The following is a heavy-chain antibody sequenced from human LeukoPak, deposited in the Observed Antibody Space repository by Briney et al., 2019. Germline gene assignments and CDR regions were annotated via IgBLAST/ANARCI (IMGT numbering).Heavy chain of an antibody. Sequence: EASVKVSCKASGYTFTSYGISWVRQAPGQGLEWMGWISAYNGNTNYAQKLQGRVTMTTDTSTSTAYMELRSLRSDDTAVYYCARVSIPYSSGWYGTIDYWGQGTLVTVSS. D-gene: IGHD6-19*01. CDR1: GYTFTSYG. J-gene: IGHJ4*02. CDR2: ISAYNGNT. V-gene: IGHV1-18*01. CDR3: ARVSIPYSSGWYGTIDY.